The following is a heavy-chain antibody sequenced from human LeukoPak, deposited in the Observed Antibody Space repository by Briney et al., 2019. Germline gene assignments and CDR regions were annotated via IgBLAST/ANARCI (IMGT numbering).Heavy chain of an antibody. CDR2: INQDGSER. CDR1: GFTFSSHW. CDR3: ARDSEYSSSFAFDI. D-gene: IGHD6-13*01. V-gene: IGHV3-7*01. J-gene: IGHJ3*02. Sequence: GGSLRLSCAASGFTFSSHWMIWVRQAPGKGMEWVANINQDGSERYYVDSVKGRFTISRDNAKNSLYMQMNSLRAEDTAVYYCARDSEYSSSFAFDIWGQGTMVTVSS.